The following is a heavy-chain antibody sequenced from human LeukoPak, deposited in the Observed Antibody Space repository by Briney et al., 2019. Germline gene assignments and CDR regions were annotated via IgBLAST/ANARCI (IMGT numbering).Heavy chain of an antibody. CDR3: ARDTFDAYDY. CDR2: ISSSSSTI. Sequence: GSLRLSCAASGFTFSSYSMNWVRQAPGKGLEWVSYISSSSSTIYYEDSVKGRFTISRDNAKNSLYLQMNSLRAEDTAVYYCARDTFDAYDYWGQGTLVTVSS. V-gene: IGHV3-48*01. CDR1: GFTFSSYS. D-gene: IGHD2/OR15-2a*01. J-gene: IGHJ4*02.